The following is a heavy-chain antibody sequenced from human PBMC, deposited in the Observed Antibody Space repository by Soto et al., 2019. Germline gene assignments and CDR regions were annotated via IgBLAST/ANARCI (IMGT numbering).Heavy chain of an antibody. CDR2: IYYSGST. CDR3: ARGHRRQLVLQPTTVYYGMDV. CDR1: GGSVSSGSYY. J-gene: IGHJ6*02. D-gene: IGHD6-13*01. Sequence: SETLSLTCTVSGGSVSSGSYYWSWIRQPPGEGLEWIGFIYYSGSTNYTPSLKSRVTISVDTSNNQFSLKLSSVTAADTAVYYCARGHRRQLVLQPTTVYYGMDVWGQGTTVT. V-gene: IGHV4-61*01.